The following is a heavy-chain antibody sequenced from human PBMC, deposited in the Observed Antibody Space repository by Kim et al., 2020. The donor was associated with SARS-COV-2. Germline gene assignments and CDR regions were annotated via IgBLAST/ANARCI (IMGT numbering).Heavy chain of an antibody. D-gene: IGHD3-9*01. CDR3: ATSAGGLLRYFDWLLFGYFDY. Sequence: GGSLRLSCVASGFTFSSHAMSWVRQAPGKGLEWVSAISRSGGSTYSADSVKARFTTSRDNSKNTLYLLMNSLRPQETAVYYCATSAGGLLRYFDWLLFGYFDYWGQGTLVTVSS. V-gene: IGHV3-23*01. CDR2: ISRSGGST. CDR1: GFTFSSHA. J-gene: IGHJ4*02.